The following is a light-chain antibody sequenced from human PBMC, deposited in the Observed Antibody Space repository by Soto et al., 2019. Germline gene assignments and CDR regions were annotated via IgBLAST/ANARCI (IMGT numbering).Light chain of an antibody. CDR2: VNSGGSH. V-gene: IGLV4-69*01. CDR3: QTWGTGIRV. J-gene: IGLJ3*02. CDR1: SGHSSYA. Sequence: QSVLTQSPSASASLGASVKLTCTLSSGHSSYAIAWHQQQPQKGPRYLMRVNSGGSHSKGDGIPDRFSGSSSGTQRYLTISSLQSEDEADYYCQTWGTGIRVFGGGTKVTVL.